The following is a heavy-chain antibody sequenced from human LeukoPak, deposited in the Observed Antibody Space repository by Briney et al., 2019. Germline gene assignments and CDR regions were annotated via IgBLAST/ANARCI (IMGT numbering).Heavy chain of an antibody. V-gene: IGHV3-74*01. CDR3: ARGIDY. Sequence: GGSLRLSCAASGLTFSSYWMNWVRQAPGKGLVWVSRIASDGSSTTYADSVKGRFTISRDNAKNSLYLQMNSLRAEDTAVYYCARGIDYWGQGTLVTVSS. J-gene: IGHJ4*02. CDR2: IASDGSST. CDR1: GLTFSSYW.